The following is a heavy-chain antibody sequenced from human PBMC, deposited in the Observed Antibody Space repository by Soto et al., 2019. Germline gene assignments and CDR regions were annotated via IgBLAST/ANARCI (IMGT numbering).Heavy chain of an antibody. D-gene: IGHD1-1*01. CDR2: IIPIFGTA. V-gene: IGHV1-69*01. Sequence: QVQLVQSGAEVKKPGSSVKVSCKASGGTFSNYAINWVRQAPGQGLEWMGGIIPIFGTANYAQKFQGRVTITADESTSTAYLDLSSLRSEDTAVYYCARPVEMGTISRSYLFYWGQGTLVTVSS. CDR1: GGTFSNYA. J-gene: IGHJ4*02. CDR3: ARPVEMGTISRSYLFY.